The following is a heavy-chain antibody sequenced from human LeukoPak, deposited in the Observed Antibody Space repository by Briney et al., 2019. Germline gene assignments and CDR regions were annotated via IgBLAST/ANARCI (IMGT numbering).Heavy chain of an antibody. V-gene: IGHV4-59*01. D-gene: IGHD3-22*01. CDR2: IYYSGST. J-gene: IGHJ4*02. Sequence: SETLSLTCTVSGGSISSYYWSWIRQPPGKGLEWIGYIYYSGSTNYNPSLKSRVTISVDTSKDQFSLKLSSVTAAGTAVYYCARDRNYYDSSGYYFDYWGQGTLVTVSS. CDR1: GGSISSYY. CDR3: ARDRNYYDSSGYYFDY.